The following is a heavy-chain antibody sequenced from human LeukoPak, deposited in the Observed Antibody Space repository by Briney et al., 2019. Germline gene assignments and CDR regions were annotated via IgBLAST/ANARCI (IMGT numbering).Heavy chain of an antibody. Sequence: GGSLRLSCAAFEFTFSDYYMSWIRQAPGKGLEWISYVSSRGSTINYADSVRGRFTVSRDNAKNSLYLQMNSLRAEDTAVYYCARDGSGSFYLDFWGQGTLVTVSS. D-gene: IGHD3-10*01. V-gene: IGHV3-11*01. CDR1: EFTFSDYY. J-gene: IGHJ4*02. CDR2: VSSRGSTI. CDR3: ARDGSGSFYLDF.